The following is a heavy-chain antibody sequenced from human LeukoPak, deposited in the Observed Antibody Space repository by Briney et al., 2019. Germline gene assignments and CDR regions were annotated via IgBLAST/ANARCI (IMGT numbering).Heavy chain of an antibody. CDR2: INPTGGT. CDR1: GYTFTGHD. D-gene: IGHD6-19*01. Sequence: ASVKVSCKASGYTFTGHDMNWVRLAPGQGLEWMGWINPTGGTTYAQKFQDGVTMTSDTSINTTYMVLRGMRSDDTAVSYCSGGLGWSISHWGQGTLVTVSS. V-gene: IGHV1-2*02. CDR3: SGGLGWSISH. J-gene: IGHJ4*02.